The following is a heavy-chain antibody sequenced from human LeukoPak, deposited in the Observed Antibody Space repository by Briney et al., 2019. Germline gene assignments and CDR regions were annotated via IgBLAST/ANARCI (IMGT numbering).Heavy chain of an antibody. CDR1: GFTFTTYT. Sequence: PGGSLRLSCAASGFTFTTYTMYWVRQAPGKGLEWVAIISYDGSNKYYADSVKGRFTFSRDNSKNTLYLQMNSLRDEDTAVYYCTKEGLGSGSSWSAWFDPWGQGTLVTVSS. V-gene: IGHV3-30*04. CDR3: TKEGLGSGSSWSAWFDP. D-gene: IGHD3-10*01. J-gene: IGHJ5*02. CDR2: ISYDGSNK.